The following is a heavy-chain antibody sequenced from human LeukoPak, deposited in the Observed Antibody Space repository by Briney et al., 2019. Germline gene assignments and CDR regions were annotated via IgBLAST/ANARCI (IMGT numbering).Heavy chain of an antibody. Sequence: GGSLRLSCAATGFNFSSYAMHWVRQAPGKGLEWVAVISYDGSNKYYADSVKGRFTISRDNSKNTLYLQMNSLRAEDTAVYYCARDAVHYDFWSGYFDYWGQGTLVTVSS. CDR2: ISYDGSNK. CDR3: ARDAVHYDFWSGYFDY. J-gene: IGHJ4*02. CDR1: GFNFSSYA. D-gene: IGHD3-3*01. V-gene: IGHV3-30*01.